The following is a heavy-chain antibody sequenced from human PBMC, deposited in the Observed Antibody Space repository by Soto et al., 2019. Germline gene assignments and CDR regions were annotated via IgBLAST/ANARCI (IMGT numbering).Heavy chain of an antibody. CDR3: ARLVFAGITYYFDS. D-gene: IGHD3-10*02. V-gene: IGHV2-5*02. CDR2: MYWDDDN. J-gene: IGHJ4*02. CDR1: GFSLSSSGVG. Sequence: QITLKESGPTLVKPTQTLTLTCSFSGFSLSSSGVGVGWIRQPPGKALEWLTFMYWDDDNRYSPSLKSRLTITKDTSKNQVVLTLTTLDPVDTATYDCARLVFAGITYYFDSWGQGTLLTVSS.